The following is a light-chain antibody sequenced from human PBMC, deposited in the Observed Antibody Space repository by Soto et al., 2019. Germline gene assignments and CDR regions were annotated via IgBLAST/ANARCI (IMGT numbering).Light chain of an antibody. CDR2: YDS. V-gene: IGLV3-21*04. CDR1: NIGSKS. Sequence: SYELTQPPSVSVAPGKTARITCGGNNIGSKSVHWYQQKPGQAPVLVIYYDSDRPSGIPERFSGSNSGNTATLPISRVEAGDEADYYCQVWDSSSDHYVFGTGTKLT. J-gene: IGLJ1*01. CDR3: QVWDSSSDHYV.